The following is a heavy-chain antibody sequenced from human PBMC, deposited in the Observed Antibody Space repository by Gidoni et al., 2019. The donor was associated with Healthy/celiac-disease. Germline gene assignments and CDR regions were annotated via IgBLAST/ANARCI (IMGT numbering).Heavy chain of an antibody. CDR2: IKQDGSEK. D-gene: IGHD3-9*01. CDR3: ARETGSGWSN. J-gene: IGHJ4*02. CDR1: GFTFSSYW. V-gene: IGHV3-7*03. Sequence: EVQLVESGGGLVQPGGSLRLSCAAPGFTFSSYWMSWVRQAPGKGLEWVANIKQDGSEKYYVDSVKGRFTISRDNAKNSLYLQMNSLRAEDTAVYYCARETGSGWSNWGQGTLVTVSS.